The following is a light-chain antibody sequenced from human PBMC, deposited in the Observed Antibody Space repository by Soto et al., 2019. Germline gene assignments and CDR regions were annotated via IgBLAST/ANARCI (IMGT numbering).Light chain of an antibody. CDR2: AAS. J-gene: IGKJ4*01. Sequence: ILLTQSPSSLSASVGDRVTITCRASQSISSYLNWYQQKPGKAPKLLIYAASSLQSGVPSRFSGSGSGTDFTLTISSLQPEDFATYYCQQSYSTPLTFGGGPKV. CDR3: QQSYSTPLT. CDR1: QSISSY. V-gene: IGKV1-39*01.